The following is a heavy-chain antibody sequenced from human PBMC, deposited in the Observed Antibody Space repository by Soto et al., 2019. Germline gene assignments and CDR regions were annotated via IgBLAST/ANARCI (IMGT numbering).Heavy chain of an antibody. CDR2: IDWDDDK. CDR1: GFSLSTSGMC. Sequence: SGPTLVNPTQTLTLTCTFSGFSLSTSGMCVSWFRQPPGKALEWLALIDWDDDKYYSTSLKTRLTISKDTSKNQVVLTMTNMDPVDTATYDCARIKVSPVTASYYGRDVGGQGT. J-gene: IGHJ6*01. V-gene: IGHV2-70*01. CDR3: ARIKVSPVTASYYGRDV. D-gene: IGHD5-18*01.